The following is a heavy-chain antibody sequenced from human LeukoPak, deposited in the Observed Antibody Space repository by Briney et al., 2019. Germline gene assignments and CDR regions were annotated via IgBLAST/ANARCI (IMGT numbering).Heavy chain of an antibody. CDR3: AKDMRFCSGGSCYGMDV. CDR2: ISYDGSNK. D-gene: IGHD2-15*01. J-gene: IGHJ6*02. Sequence: PGGSLRLSCAASGFTFSSYGIHWVRQAPGKGLEWVAVISYDGSNKFCADSVRGRFTISRDNSKNTLYLQMNSLRAEDTAVYYCAKDMRFCSGGSCYGMDVWGQGTTVTVSS. V-gene: IGHV3-30*18. CDR1: GFTFSSYG.